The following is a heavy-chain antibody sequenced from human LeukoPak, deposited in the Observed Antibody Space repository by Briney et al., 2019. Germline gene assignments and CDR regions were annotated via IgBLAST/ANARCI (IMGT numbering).Heavy chain of an antibody. J-gene: IGHJ5*02. CDR1: GFTFSSYA. CDR2: VKHGGSDK. CDR3: ARVGYCSGSGCEGRDWFDP. D-gene: IGHD2-15*01. V-gene: IGHV3-7*04. Sequence: GPLRLSCAASGFTFSSYAMSWVRQAPGKGLEPAASVKHGGSDKYYVDSVKGRFTISRDNAKNSLFLQMNSLRVEDTGVYYCARVGYCSGSGCEGRDWFDPWGQGSLVTVSS.